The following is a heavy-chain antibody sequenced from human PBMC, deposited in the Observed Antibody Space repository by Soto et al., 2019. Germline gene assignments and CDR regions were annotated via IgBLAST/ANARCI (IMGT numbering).Heavy chain of an antibody. CDR2: INSGGRT. CDR3: AQDLRHDGVCDFDY. D-gene: IGHD4-17*01. CDR1: GFTFSSYT. Sequence: EVQLLESGGGLVQPGGSLRLSCAASGFTFSSYTMNWVRQAPGKGLEWVSGINSGGRTYYADSVKGRFTISRDDSKNTLYLQIISLRAEDTAVYYCAQDLRHDGVCDFDYWGQGTLVTVSS. J-gene: IGHJ4*02. V-gene: IGHV3-23*01.